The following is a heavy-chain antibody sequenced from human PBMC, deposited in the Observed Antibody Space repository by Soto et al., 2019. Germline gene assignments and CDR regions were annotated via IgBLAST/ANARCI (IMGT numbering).Heavy chain of an antibody. Sequence: GEALNLSCKASGYTFSVYWIGWVRQMRGKGLEWMGNIYPDDSDTSNNPSFDGRGTVSADKSSNTAYLQWSSLEASAPATYYCVRQLGNSAMLIIDSWGQGTPVTVSS. D-gene: IGHD3-16*01. CDR1: GYTFSVYW. CDR2: IYPDDSDT. J-gene: IGHJ4*02. CDR3: VRQLGNSAMLIIDS. V-gene: IGHV5-51*01.